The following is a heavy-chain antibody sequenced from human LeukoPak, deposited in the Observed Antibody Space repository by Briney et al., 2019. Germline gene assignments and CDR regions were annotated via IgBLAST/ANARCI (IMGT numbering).Heavy chain of an antibody. CDR2: INSDGSST. CDR1: GFTFGSYW. V-gene: IGHV3-74*01. CDR3: ARAGYYGSGSYPRLSYYGMDV. J-gene: IGHJ6*02. D-gene: IGHD3-10*01. Sequence: HTGGSLRLSCAASGFTFGSYWMHWVRQAPGKGLVWVSRINSDGSSTSYADSVKGRFTISRDNSKNTLYLQMNSLRAEDTAVYYCARAGYYGSGSYPRLSYYGMDVWGQGTTVTVSS.